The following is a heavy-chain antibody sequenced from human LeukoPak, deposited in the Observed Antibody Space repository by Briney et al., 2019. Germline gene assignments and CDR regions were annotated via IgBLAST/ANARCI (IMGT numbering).Heavy chain of an antibody. CDR3: ARLVGNTISFLDWFDP. D-gene: IGHD1-26*01. CDR2: IIPIFGTA. V-gene: IGHV1-69*01. Sequence: SVKVSCKASGGTFSSYAISWVRQAPGQGLEWMGGIIPIFGTANYAQKFQGRVTITADESTSTAYMELSSLRSEDTAVYYCARLVGNTISFLDWFDPWGQGTLVSVSS. J-gene: IGHJ5*02. CDR1: GGTFSSYA.